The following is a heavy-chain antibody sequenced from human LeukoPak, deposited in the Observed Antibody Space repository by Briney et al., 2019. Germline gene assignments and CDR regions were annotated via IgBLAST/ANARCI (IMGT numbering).Heavy chain of an antibody. CDR2: IKQDGSEK. J-gene: IGHJ5*02. V-gene: IGHV3-7*01. CDR1: GFTFSSYW. CDR3: ARGRAGWKPYNWFDP. Sequence: GGSLRLSCAASGFTFSSYWMSWVRQAPGKGREGVANIKQDGSEKYYVDSVKGRFTISRDNAKNSLYLQMNSLRAEDTAVYYCARGRAGWKPYNWFDPWGQGTLVTVSS. D-gene: IGHD4-23*01.